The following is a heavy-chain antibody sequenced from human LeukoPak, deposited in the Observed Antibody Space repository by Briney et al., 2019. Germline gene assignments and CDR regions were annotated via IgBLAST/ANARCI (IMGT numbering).Heavy chain of an antibody. CDR1: GFTLSTNA. CDR2: ISGSGAST. D-gene: IGHD2-2*01. J-gene: IGHJ4*02. V-gene: IGHV3-23*01. CDR3: AKVSCSSTSCYSFDGDYFDY. Sequence: GGSLRLSCLTSGFTLSTNAMSWVRQAPGKGLEWISGISGSGASTYYADSVKGRFTISRDDSRNTLYLQMNSLRGDDTAVYYCAKVSCSSTSCYSFDGDYFDYWGQGTLVTVSS.